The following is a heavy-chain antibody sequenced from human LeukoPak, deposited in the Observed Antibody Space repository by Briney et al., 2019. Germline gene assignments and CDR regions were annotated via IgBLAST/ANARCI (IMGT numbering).Heavy chain of an antibody. V-gene: IGHV3-23*01. J-gene: IGHJ3*02. Sequence: GGSLRLSCAASGFTFSSYAMSWVRQAPGKGLEWVSAISGSGGSTYYADSVEGRFTISRDNSKNTLYLQMNSLRAEDTAVYYCAKDRANGVDAFDIWGQGTMVTVSS. CDR1: GFTFSSYA. CDR2: ISGSGGST. D-gene: IGHD3-10*01. CDR3: AKDRANGVDAFDI.